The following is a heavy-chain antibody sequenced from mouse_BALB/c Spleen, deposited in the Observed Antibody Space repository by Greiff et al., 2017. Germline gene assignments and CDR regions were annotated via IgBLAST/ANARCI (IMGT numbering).Heavy chain of an antibody. CDR3: ARSPYYGRAFDY. J-gene: IGHJ2*01. V-gene: IGHV3-2*02. Sequence: VQLQQSGPGLVKPSQSLSLTCTVTGYSITSDYAWNWIRQFPGNKLEWMGYISYSGSTSYNPSLKSRISITRDTSKNQFFLQLNSVTTEDTATYYCARSPYYGRAFDYWGQGTTLTVSS. D-gene: IGHD1-1*01. CDR1: GYSITSDYA. CDR2: ISYSGST.